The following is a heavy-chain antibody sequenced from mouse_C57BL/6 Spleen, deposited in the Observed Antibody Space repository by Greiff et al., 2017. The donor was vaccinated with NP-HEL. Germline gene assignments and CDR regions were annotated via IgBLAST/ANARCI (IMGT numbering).Heavy chain of an antibody. CDR2: IDPSDSYT. D-gene: IGHD2-3*01. CDR3: ARSMGNYAMDY. CDR1: GYTFTSYW. Sequence: VQLQQPGAELVMPGASVKLSCKASGYTFTSYWMHWVKQRPGQGLEWIGEIDPSDSYTNYNQKFKGKSTLTVDKSSSTAYMQLSSLTSEDSAVYYCARSMGNYAMDYWGQGTSVTVSS. V-gene: IGHV1-69*01. J-gene: IGHJ4*01.